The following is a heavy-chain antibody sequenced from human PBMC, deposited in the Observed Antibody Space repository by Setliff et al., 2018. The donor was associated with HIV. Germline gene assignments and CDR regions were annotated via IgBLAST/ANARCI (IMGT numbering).Heavy chain of an antibody. Sequence: SVKVSCKASGGTLSNYAVNWVRQAPGGGLEWMGEIIPMFHRTQYAQRFQGRVTFATDESANIAYMDMSSLRSDDTGIYYCARGRMAAAGMFIPRALDYWGRGTLVTV. V-gene: IGHV1-69*05. CDR2: IIPMFHRT. J-gene: IGHJ4*03. CDR1: GGTLSNYA. D-gene: IGHD6-13*01. CDR3: ARGRMAAAGMFIPRALDY.